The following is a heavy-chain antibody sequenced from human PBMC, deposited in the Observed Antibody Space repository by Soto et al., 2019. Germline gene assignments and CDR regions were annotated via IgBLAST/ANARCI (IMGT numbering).Heavy chain of an antibody. J-gene: IGHJ6*02. CDR1: GYTFTSYG. CDR2: IRAYNGNT. CDR3: ARELPTMDV. Sequence: QVPLVQSGAEVKKPGASVKVSCKASGYTFTSYGISWVRQAPGQGLEWMGWIRAYNGNTNYAQKLQGRVTMTTDTSTSTADTERRSLGADDTAVYYGARELPTMDVWGQGTTVTVSS. V-gene: IGHV1-18*01.